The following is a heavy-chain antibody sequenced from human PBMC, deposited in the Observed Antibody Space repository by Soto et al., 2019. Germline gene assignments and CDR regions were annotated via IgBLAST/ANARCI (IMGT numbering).Heavy chain of an antibody. CDR2: IIPIFGTA. CDR1: GGTFSSYA. J-gene: IGHJ6*02. Sequence: SLKVSCKASGGTFSSYAISWVRQAPGQGLEWMGGIIPIFGTANYAQKFQGRVTITADESTSTAYMELSSLRSEDTAVYYCARGDVLRFLEWPKDGMDVWGQGTTVTVSS. D-gene: IGHD3-3*01. V-gene: IGHV1-69*13. CDR3: ARGDVLRFLEWPKDGMDV.